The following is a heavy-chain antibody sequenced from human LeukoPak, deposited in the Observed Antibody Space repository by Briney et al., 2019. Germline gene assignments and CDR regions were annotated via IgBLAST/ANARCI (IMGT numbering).Heavy chain of an antibody. Sequence: QPGVSLRLSCAASGFTFSTFGMHWVRQAPGKGLEWLAFIGNDGSNKYYVDSVKGRFTISRDNSKNTLYLQMNTLRAEDTAVYHCAAHQGYCSGGGCGPYWGQGTQVTVSS. D-gene: IGHD2-15*01. CDR2: IGNDGSNK. J-gene: IGHJ4*02. CDR3: AAHQGYCSGGGCGPY. V-gene: IGHV3-30*02. CDR1: GFTFSTFG.